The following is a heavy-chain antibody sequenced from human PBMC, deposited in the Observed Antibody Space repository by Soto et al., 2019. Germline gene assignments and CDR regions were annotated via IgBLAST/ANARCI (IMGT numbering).Heavy chain of an antibody. CDR3: ARLSTVIGGGFDP. J-gene: IGHJ5*02. V-gene: IGHV4-31*03. D-gene: IGHD2-2*01. CDR2: IYYSGST. Sequence: QVQLQESGPGLVKPSQTLSLACTVSGGSIGSGGYYWSWIRQHPGKGLEWIGYIYYSGSTYYNPSLKSRVTISVDTSKNQFSLKLSSVTAADTAVYYCARLSTVIGGGFDPWGQGTLVTVSS. CDR1: GGSIGSGGYY.